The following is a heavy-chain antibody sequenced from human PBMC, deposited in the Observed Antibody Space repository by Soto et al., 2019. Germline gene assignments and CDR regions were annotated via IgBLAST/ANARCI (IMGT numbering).Heavy chain of an antibody. CDR3: ANGRAITVFGVITPFDS. CDR1: GFNFSNYA. D-gene: IGHD3-3*01. CDR2: ISGYSGTT. V-gene: IGHV3-23*01. J-gene: IGHJ4*02. Sequence: EVQLLESGGDFKQPGGSLRLSCEGSGFNFSNYALNLVRQAPGKRLEWVSVISGYSGTTYYAASAKGRFTISRDNSKKTLYLQMNSLRADDTAVYYCANGRAITVFGVITPFDSWGQGTLVTVSS.